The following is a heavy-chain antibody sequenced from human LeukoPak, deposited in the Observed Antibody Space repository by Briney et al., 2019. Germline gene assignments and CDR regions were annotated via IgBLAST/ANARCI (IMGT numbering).Heavy chain of an antibody. CDR2: INGDNGNT. CDR3: ARSSSGTYHY. V-gene: IGHV1-3*01. Sequence: ASVKVSCKTSGYNFASYTMHWLRQAPGQSPEWMGSINGDNGNTKYSEKFQGRVTFTKDTSASSAYMELSRLRSEDTAVYYCARSSSGTYHYWGQGTLVTVSS. CDR1: GYNFASYT. J-gene: IGHJ4*02. D-gene: IGHD3-10*01.